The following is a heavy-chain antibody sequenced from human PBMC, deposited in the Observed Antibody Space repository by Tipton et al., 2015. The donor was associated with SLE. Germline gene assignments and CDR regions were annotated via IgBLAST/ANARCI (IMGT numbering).Heavy chain of an antibody. Sequence: SLRLSCTASGFTFSDYAFHWVRQPPGKGLEYASAISSDGDYTSYGNSVRGRYTISRDNFKNTVYLQMGGLTPEDTAVFYCARRNLPGGYYDFWGQGTLVTVSS. J-gene: IGHJ4*02. D-gene: IGHD3-22*01. CDR3: ARRNLPGGYYDF. CDR2: ISSDGDYT. V-gene: IGHV3-64*01. CDR1: GFTFSDYA.